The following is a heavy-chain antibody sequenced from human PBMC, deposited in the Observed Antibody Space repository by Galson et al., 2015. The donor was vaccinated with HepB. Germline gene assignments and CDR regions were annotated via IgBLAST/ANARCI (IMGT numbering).Heavy chain of an antibody. Sequence: SLRLSCATSGFMFKNAWLSWVRQAPGKGLEWIGRSKSKSEGGTIDYAAPVKGRFSISRDDSENTLYLHMNSLKIEDTAIYFCTTDRRRYFDIWGQGTLVTVSS. J-gene: IGHJ4*02. V-gene: IGHV3-15*01. CDR2: SKSKSEGGTI. CDR3: TTDRRRYFDI. CDR1: GFMFKNAW.